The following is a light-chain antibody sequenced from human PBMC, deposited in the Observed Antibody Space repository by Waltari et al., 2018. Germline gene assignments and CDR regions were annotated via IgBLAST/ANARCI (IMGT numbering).Light chain of an antibody. J-gene: IGKJ2*01. Sequence: DIVMTQSPLSLPVAPGEPASISCRPTQSLLRSNGYNYLEWYLQKPGQSPQLLISLGSIRASGVPDRFSGSGSGTDFTLKISTVEAEDLGVYYCMQALESPRTFGQGTKLEIK. V-gene: IGKV2-28*01. CDR1: QSLLRSNGYNY. CDR3: MQALESPRT. CDR2: LGS.